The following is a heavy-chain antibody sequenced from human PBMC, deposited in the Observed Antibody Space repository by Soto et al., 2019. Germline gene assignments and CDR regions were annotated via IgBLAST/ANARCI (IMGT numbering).Heavy chain of an antibody. J-gene: IGHJ4*02. V-gene: IGHV3-15*07. CDR1: GFTFSHAW. CDR2: IKSIRDGETT. CDR3: TRRIAVAGTYYFDY. D-gene: IGHD6-19*01. Sequence: LLVESGGGFVQPGGSLRLSCVASGFTFSHAWMDWVRQAPGKGLEWVGRIKSIRDGETTNYAASVAGRFTISRDDSKNTLFLQVNSLKTENSGVYYCTRRIAVAGTYYFDYWGQGTLVTVSS.